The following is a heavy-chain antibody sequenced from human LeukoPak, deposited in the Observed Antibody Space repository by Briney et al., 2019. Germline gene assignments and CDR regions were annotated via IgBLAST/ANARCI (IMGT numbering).Heavy chain of an antibody. V-gene: IGHV3-30*02. CDR1: GFTFSTFG. D-gene: IGHD2-15*01. J-gene: IGHJ4*02. Sequence: GGSLRLSCAASGFTFSTFGMRWVRQAPGKGLEWLAFIGNDGSNKYYVDSVKGRFTISRDNSKNTLYLQTNTLRAEDTAVYHCAAHQGYCSGGGCGPYWGQGTQVTVSS. CDR2: IGNDGSNK. CDR3: AAHQGYCSGGGCGPY.